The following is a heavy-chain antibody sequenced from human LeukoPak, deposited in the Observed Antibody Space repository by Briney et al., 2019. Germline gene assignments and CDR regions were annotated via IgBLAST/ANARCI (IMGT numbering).Heavy chain of an antibody. Sequence: SETLSLTCTVSGGSIRSSYYYWGWIRQPPGKGLEWIGSIYDSGSTYYNPSLKSRVTISVDTSKNQFSLKLNSVTAADTAVYYCASPTLRSLGAFDIWGQGTMVTVSS. CDR1: GGSIRSSYYY. J-gene: IGHJ3*02. V-gene: IGHV4-39*01. CDR2: IYDSGST. CDR3: ASPTLRSLGAFDI. D-gene: IGHD3-3*01.